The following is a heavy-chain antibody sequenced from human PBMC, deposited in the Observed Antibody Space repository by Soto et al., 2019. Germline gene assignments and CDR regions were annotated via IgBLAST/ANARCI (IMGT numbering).Heavy chain of an antibody. V-gene: IGHV1-18*04. D-gene: IGHD2-15*01. CDR2: ISAHNGSA. Sequence: GASVKVSCKASGYTLTSYGLSWVRQAPGQGLEWMGWISAHNGSANYAQKVQGRVTMTTDTSTSTAYMELRSLRSDDTAVYYCARGNRDCSGGTCYEWFDPWGQGTLVTVS. CDR3: ARGNRDCSGGTCYEWFDP. J-gene: IGHJ5*02. CDR1: GYTLTSYG.